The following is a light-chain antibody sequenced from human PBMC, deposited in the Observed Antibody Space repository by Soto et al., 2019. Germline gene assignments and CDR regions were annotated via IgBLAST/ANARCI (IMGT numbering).Light chain of an antibody. CDR3: CSYAGSSFV. J-gene: IGLJ1*01. CDR1: SSDVGSYNL. CDR2: EVS. Sequence: HSVLTQPASVSGSPGQSITISCTRTSSDVGSYNLVSWYQQHPGKAPKLMIYEVSKRPSGVSNRFSGSKSGNTASLTISGLQAEDEADYYCCSYAGSSFVFGTGTKVTVL. V-gene: IGLV2-23*02.